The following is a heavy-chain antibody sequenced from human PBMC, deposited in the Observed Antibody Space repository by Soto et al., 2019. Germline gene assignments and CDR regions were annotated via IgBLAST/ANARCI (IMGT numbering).Heavy chain of an antibody. Sequence: LRLSCAASGFTFSSYEMNWVRQAPGKGLEWVSYISSSGSTIYYADSVKGRFTISRDNAKNSLYLQMNSLRAEDTAVYYCARDVFGVDLGGMDVWGQGTTVTVSS. J-gene: IGHJ6*02. D-gene: IGHD3-3*01. CDR1: GFTFSSYE. V-gene: IGHV3-48*03. CDR2: ISSSGSTI. CDR3: ARDVFGVDLGGMDV.